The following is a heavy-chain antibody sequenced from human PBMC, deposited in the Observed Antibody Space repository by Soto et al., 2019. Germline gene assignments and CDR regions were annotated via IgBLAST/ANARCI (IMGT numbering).Heavy chain of an antibody. CDR3: GRLDNFSGGWS. Sequence: QVQLVESGGGVVQPGRSLRLSCAASGFTFSSYAMHWFRRAPGKGLEWVAAISHDGKNEFHADSVKGRFTVSRDNAKNIVYIKIDSLRPDETALFYSGRLDNFSGGWSWGQGTEVTVSS. CDR2: ISHDGKNE. V-gene: IGHV3-30*14. J-gene: IGHJ4*02. CDR1: GFTFSSYA. D-gene: IGHD6-19*01.